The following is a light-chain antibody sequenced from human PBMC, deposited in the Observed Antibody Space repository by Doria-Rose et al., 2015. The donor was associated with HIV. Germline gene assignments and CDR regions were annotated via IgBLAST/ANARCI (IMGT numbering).Light chain of an antibody. V-gene: IGKV1-16*02. CDR3: QQYKSYPIT. J-gene: IGKJ5*01. CDR1: Y. CDR2: AAS. Sequence: YLAWFQPNPGKAPKSLIYAASSLQSGVPSKFRGSGSETDFTLTITSLQPEDFATYYCQQYKSYPITFGQGTRLEIK.